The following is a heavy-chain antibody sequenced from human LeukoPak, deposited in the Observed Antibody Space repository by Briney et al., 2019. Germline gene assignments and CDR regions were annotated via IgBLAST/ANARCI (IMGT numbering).Heavy chain of an antibody. D-gene: IGHD2-15*01. Sequence: GGSLRLSCAASGFTFRTSGMHWVRQTPGKGLEWVAFIWYDGNEIYYADSVKGRFTISRDNSKNTLSLQMSSLRAEDTALYYCAKSNNGWSSDYWGQGTLVTVSS. CDR3: AKSNNGWSSDY. CDR2: IWYDGNEI. J-gene: IGHJ4*02. CDR1: GFTFRTSG. V-gene: IGHV3-30*02.